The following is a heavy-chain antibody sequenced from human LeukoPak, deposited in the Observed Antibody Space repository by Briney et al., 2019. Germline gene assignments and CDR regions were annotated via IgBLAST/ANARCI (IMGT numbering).Heavy chain of an antibody. J-gene: IGHJ4*02. V-gene: IGHV4-59*01. D-gene: IGHD5-24*01. CDR2: IYYSGST. Sequence: SETLSLTCTVSGGSISSYYWSWIRQPPGKGLEWIGYIYYSGSTNYNPSLKSRATISVDTSKNQFSLKLSSVTAADTAVYYCARDSEGRGDYFDYWGQGTLVTVSS. CDR3: ARDSEGRGDYFDY. CDR1: GGSISSYY.